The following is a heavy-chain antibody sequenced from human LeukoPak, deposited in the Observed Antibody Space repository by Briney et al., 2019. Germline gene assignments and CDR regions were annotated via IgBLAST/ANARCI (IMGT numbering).Heavy chain of an antibody. CDR1: GFNFNNYG. Sequence: GGSLRPSCAASGFNFNNYGMHWVRQAPGKGLEWVAVIWYDGSNAYYADSLKGRFTISRDNSNNTLFLQMDSLRVEDTAVYYCAKEGAVAFHGEFWGQGTLVTVSS. D-gene: IGHD6-19*01. CDR3: AKEGAVAFHGEF. J-gene: IGHJ4*02. V-gene: IGHV3-33*06. CDR2: IWYDGSNA.